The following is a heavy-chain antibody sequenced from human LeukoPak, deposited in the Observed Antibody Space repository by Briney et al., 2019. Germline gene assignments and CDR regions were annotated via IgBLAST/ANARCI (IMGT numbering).Heavy chain of an antibody. Sequence: ASVKVSCKVSGYTLTELSMHWVRQAPGKGLEWMGGFDPEDGETIYAQKLQGRVTMTTDTSTSTAYMELRSLRSDDTAVYYCAINLRGDYGGYFDLWGRGTLVTVSS. CDR3: AINLRGDYGGYFDL. CDR1: GYTLTELS. J-gene: IGHJ2*01. D-gene: IGHD4-17*01. CDR2: FDPEDGET. V-gene: IGHV1-24*01.